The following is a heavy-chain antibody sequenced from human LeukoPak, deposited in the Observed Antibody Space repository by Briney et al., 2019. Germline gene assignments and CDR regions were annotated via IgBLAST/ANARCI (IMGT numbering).Heavy chain of an antibody. J-gene: IGHJ4*02. CDR2: IRSDGSDN. CDR3: AKDAAADDY. V-gene: IGHV3-30*02. Sequence: GGSLRLSCAASGFTFTSHGMHWVRQAPGKGLEWVAFIRSDGSDNYYPDSVKGRFTISRDNSKNTQYLQMNSLRAEDTAVYYCAKDAAADDYWGQGTLVTVSS. D-gene: IGHD6-13*01. CDR1: GFTFTSHG.